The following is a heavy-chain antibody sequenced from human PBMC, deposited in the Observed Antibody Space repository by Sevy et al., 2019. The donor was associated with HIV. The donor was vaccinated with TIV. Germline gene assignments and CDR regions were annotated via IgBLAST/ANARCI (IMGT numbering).Heavy chain of an antibody. D-gene: IGHD1-26*01. CDR3: ARGNSPSVFTAPLYYYYGLDV. J-gene: IGHJ6*02. V-gene: IGHV3-30-3*01. Sequence: GGSLRLSCAASGFIFRNYAVHWVRQAPGKGLEWLAIISFDGTNKYYADSVKGRFTVSRDNAKNTLYLQMNSLRTEDTANYYCARGNSPSVFTAPLYYYYGLDVWGQGTTVTVSS. CDR1: GFIFRNYA. CDR2: ISFDGTNK.